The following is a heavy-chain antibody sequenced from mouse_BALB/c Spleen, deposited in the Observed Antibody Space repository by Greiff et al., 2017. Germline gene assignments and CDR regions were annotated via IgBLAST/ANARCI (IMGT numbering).Heavy chain of an antibody. D-gene: IGHD2-4*01. V-gene: IGHV3-2*02. CDR3: ARAIYYDYLYAMDY. CDR1: GYSITSDYA. J-gene: IGHJ4*01. CDR2: ISYSGST. Sequence: VQLQQSGPGLVKPSQSLSLTCTVTGYSITSDYAWNWIRQFPGNKLEWMGYISYSGSTSYNPSLKSRISITRDTSKNQFFLQLNSVTTEDTATYYCARAIYYDYLYAMDYWGQGTSVTVSS.